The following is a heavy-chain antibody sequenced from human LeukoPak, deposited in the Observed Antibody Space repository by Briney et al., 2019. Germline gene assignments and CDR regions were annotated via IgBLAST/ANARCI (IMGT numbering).Heavy chain of an antibody. D-gene: IGHD1-26*01. CDR1: GFTFSNAW. J-gene: IGHJ6*02. V-gene: IGHV3-15*01. CDR2: IKSKTDGGTT. Sequence: GGSLRLSCAASGFTFSNAWMSWVRQAPGKGLEWVGRIKSKTDGGTTDYAAPVKGRFTISRDDSKNTLYLQMNSLKTEDTAVYHCAKDRWGVGAHGMDVWGQGTTVTVSS. CDR3: AKDRWGVGAHGMDV.